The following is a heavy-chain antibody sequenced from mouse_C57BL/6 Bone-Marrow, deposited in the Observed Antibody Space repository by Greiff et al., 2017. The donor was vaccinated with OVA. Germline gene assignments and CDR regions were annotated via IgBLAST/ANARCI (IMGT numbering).Heavy chain of an antibody. CDR1: GYTFTSYW. V-gene: IGHV1-61*01. Sequence: QVQLKQPGAELVRPGSSVKLSCKASGYTFTSYWMDWVKQRPGQGLEWIGNIYPSDSETHYNQKFKDKATLTVDKSSSTAYMQLSSLTSEDSAVYYCARPTGFYAMDYWGQGTSVTVSS. CDR2: IYPSDSET. D-gene: IGHD4-1*02. CDR3: ARPTGFYAMDY. J-gene: IGHJ4*01.